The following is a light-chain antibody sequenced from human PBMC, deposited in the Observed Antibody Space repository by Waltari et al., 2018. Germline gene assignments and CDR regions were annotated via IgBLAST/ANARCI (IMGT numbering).Light chain of an antibody. Sequence: QSVLTQPPSQSGTPGQRVTLSCSGSRPKIGSYSVNWYQQLPGMAPRLLMHPNDERPSGVPDRFSASKSGTSASLDISGLQSEDEGDYYCAAWDDSLSGAWVFGGGTKLTVL. V-gene: IGLV1-44*01. J-gene: IGLJ3*02. CDR3: AAWDDSLSGAWV. CDR2: PND. CDR1: RPKIGSYS.